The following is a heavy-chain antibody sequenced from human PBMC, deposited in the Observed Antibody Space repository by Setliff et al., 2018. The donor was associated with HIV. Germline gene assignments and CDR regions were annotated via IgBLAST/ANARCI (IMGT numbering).Heavy chain of an antibody. CDR3: ARGALSLTMTKLLSFFDS. D-gene: IGHD3-22*01. V-gene: IGHV4-31*03. J-gene: IGHJ4*02. CDR2: IYSIGGT. CDR1: GGSISSGGYY. Sequence: SETLSLTCTVSGGSISSGGYYWSWIRQHPGKGLEWIGYIYSIGGTYYNPSLKSRVTISIDTSKNQISLRLNSVTAADTAVYYCARGALSLTMTKLLSFFDSWGQGTQVTISS.